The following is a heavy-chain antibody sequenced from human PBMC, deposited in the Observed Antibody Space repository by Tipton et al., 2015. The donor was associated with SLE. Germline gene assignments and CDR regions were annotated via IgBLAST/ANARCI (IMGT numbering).Heavy chain of an antibody. D-gene: IGHD1-26*01. Sequence: TLSLTCTVSGDSISNGDDYWSWIRQPPGKGLEWIGNIYYGGGTYYNPSLESRVTISIDTSKNQFSLKLSSVTAADTAVYYCAKDSGTYYFDFWGQGVLVNVSS. CDR1: GDSISNGDDY. CDR2: IYYGGGT. CDR3: AKDSGTYYFDF. J-gene: IGHJ4*02. V-gene: IGHV4-30-4*08.